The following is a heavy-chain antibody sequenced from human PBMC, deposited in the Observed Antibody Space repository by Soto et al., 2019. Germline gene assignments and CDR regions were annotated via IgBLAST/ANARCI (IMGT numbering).Heavy chain of an antibody. CDR2: IKQDGSEK. Sequence: GGSLILSCAASGFTFSSYWMSWVRQAPGKGLEWVANIKQDGSEKYYVDSVKGRFTISRDNAKNSLYLQMNSLRAEETAVYYCARGYCSSTSCYAFDIWGQGTMVTVSS. V-gene: IGHV3-7*01. CDR1: GFTFSSYW. CDR3: ARGYCSSTSCYAFDI. J-gene: IGHJ3*02. D-gene: IGHD2-2*01.